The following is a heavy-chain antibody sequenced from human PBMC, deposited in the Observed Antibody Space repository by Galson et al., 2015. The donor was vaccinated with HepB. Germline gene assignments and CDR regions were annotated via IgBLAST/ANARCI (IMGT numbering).Heavy chain of an antibody. D-gene: IGHD3-10*01. V-gene: IGHV3-30*18. CDR2: ISYDGSNK. J-gene: IGHJ4*02. CDR3: AKTVYYGSGSYGLFDY. Sequence: SLRLSCAAPGFTFSSYGMHWVRQAPGKGLEWVAVISYDGSNKHYADSVKGRFTISRDNSKNTLYLQMNSLRAEDTAVYYCAKTVYYGSGSYGLFDYWGQGTLVTVSS. CDR1: GFTFSSYG.